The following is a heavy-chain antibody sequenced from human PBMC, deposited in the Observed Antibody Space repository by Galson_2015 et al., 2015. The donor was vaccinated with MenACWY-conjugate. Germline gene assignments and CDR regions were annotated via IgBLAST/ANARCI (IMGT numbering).Heavy chain of an antibody. Sequence: SLRLSCAASGFGFRSYTLYWVRQDPGKGLEWVAVVSYDGSTKYYADSVKGRFTTSRDNSNNTVSLQMNSLRPEDTAVYYCVRAEGWLRSAFDIWGQGTMVTVSS. CDR2: VSYDGSTK. J-gene: IGHJ3*02. CDR1: GFGFRSYT. V-gene: IGHV3-30*01. CDR3: VRAEGWLRSAFDI. D-gene: IGHD5-24*01.